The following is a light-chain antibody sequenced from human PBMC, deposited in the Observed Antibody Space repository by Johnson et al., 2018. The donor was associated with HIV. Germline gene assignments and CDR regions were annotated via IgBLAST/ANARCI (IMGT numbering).Light chain of an antibody. J-gene: IGLJ1*01. CDR3: GTWDSSLSAYV. CDR2: ENN. Sequence: QSILTQPPSVSAAPGQKVTISCSGSSSNIGNNYVSWYQQLPGTAPKLLIYENNKRPSRLPSRFSGSKSCTSATLGITGLQTGDEADYYCGTWDSSLSAYVFGTGTKVTVL. CDR1: SSNIGNNY. V-gene: IGLV1-51*02.